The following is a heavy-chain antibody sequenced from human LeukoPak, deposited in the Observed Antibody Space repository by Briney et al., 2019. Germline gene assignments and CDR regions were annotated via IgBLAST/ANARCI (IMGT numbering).Heavy chain of an antibody. CDR1: GFSFSTYA. CDR3: ARGRVGVAGFDY. J-gene: IGHJ4*02. V-gene: IGHV3-30-3*01. Sequence: PGGSLRLSCAASGFSFSTYAMHWVRQAPGKGLEWVAVISYDGSNKYYAASVKGRFTISRDNSKNTLYLQMNSQRAEDTAVYYCARGRVGVAGFDYWGQGTLVTVSS. D-gene: IGHD6-19*01. CDR2: ISYDGSNK.